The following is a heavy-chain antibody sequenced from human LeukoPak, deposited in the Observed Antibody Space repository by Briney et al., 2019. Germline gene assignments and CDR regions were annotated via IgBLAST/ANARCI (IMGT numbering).Heavy chain of an antibody. V-gene: IGHV4-30-2*01. J-gene: IGHJ3*02. Sequence: SQTLSLTCAVSGGSISSGGYSWSWIRQPPGTGLEWIGYIYHSGSTYYNPSLKSRVTISVDRSKNQFSLKLSSVTAADTAVYYCARGFSGAFDIWGQGTMVTVSS. CDR2: IYHSGST. D-gene: IGHD3-10*01. CDR3: ARGFSGAFDI. CDR1: GGSISSGGYS.